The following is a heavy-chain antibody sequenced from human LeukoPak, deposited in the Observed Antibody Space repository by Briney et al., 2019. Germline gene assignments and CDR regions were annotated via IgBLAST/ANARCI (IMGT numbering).Heavy chain of an antibody. CDR1: GYTFTGYY. CDR2: INPNSGGT. D-gene: IGHD2-2*01. V-gene: IGHV1-2*02. Sequence: ASVKVSCKASGYTFTGYYMHWVRQAPGQGLEWMGWINPNSGGTNYAQKFQGRVTMTRDTSISTAYMELSRLRSDDTAVYYCARDLVVVVPAAMSTEKYYYYGMDVWGQGTTVTVSS. J-gene: IGHJ6*02. CDR3: ARDLVVVVPAAMSTEKYYYYGMDV.